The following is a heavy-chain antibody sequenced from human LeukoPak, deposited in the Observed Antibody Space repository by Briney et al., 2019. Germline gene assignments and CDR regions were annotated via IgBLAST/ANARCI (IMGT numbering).Heavy chain of an antibody. CDR3: ARGSLAWSGTFDY. V-gene: IGHV3-30*02. CDR2: IRYDGSDK. CDR1: GFTFSNYD. J-gene: IGHJ4*02. Sequence: GGSLRLSCAASGFTFSNYDMHWVRQAPGKGLEWVAFIRYDGSDKYYADSVKGRFTISRDNSRNTLYLQMNSLRAEDTTMYYCARGSLAWSGTFDYWGQGTLVTVSS. D-gene: IGHD3-3*01.